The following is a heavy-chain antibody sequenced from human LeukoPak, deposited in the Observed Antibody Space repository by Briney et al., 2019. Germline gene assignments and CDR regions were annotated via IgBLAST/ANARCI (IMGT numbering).Heavy chain of an antibody. Sequence: ASVKVSCKASGYTFTSYYMYWVRQAPGQGLEWMGIINPSTDNTDYAQRFQGRVTMTRDTSTSTVYMELSSLRSEDTAVYYCARALSGSSSNWFDPWGQGTLVTVSS. CDR2: INPSTDNT. CDR1: GYTFTSYY. V-gene: IGHV1-46*01. CDR3: ARALSGSSSNWFDP. J-gene: IGHJ5*02. D-gene: IGHD6-13*01.